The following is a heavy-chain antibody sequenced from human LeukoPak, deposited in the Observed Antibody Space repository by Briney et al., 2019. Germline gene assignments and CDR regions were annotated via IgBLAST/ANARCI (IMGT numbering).Heavy chain of an antibody. CDR1: GYSISSGYY. Sequence: SETLSLTCTVSGYSISSGYYWGWIRQPPGKGPEWIGSIYHSGSTYYNPSLKSRVTTSVDTSKNQFSLRLSSVTATDTAMYYCARHGWDYPSGTYYTFDPWGQGTLVTVSS. V-gene: IGHV4-38-2*02. CDR3: ARHGWDYPSGTYYTFDP. CDR2: IYHSGST. D-gene: IGHD3-10*01. J-gene: IGHJ5*02.